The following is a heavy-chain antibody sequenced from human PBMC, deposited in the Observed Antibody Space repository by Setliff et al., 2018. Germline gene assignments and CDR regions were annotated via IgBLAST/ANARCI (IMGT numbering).Heavy chain of an antibody. CDR1: GGSISSSTSY. CDR2: FYYSDST. D-gene: IGHD6-19*01. V-gene: IGHV4-39*02. Sequence: SETLSLTCSVSGGSISSSTSYWGWVRQPPGKGLEWIGSFYYSDSTYYNPSLRSRFTISRDNAKNSLYLQMNSLTTEDTAFYYCVKSDRDSSGWYPDYWGQGTLVTVSS. CDR3: VKSDRDSSGWYPDY. J-gene: IGHJ4*02.